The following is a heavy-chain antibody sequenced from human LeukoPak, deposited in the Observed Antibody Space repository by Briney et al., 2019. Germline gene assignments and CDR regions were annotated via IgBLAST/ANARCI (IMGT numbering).Heavy chain of an antibody. Sequence: SETLSLACTVPGDFITGSTYYWGWIRQPPGKGLEWIGSMYYSGSTYSNPSLRSRVTMSADTSKNQFSLNLKSVTAADTAVYYCARQYYDSTGYYYFDYWGQGTLVTVSS. CDR1: GDFITGSTYY. V-gene: IGHV4-39*01. CDR3: ARQYYDSTGYYYFDY. J-gene: IGHJ4*02. CDR2: MYYSGST. D-gene: IGHD3-22*01.